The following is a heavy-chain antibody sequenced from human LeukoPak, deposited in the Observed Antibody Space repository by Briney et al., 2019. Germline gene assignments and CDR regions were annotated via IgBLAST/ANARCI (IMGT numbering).Heavy chain of an antibody. Sequence: GRSLRLSCAASGFTFSSYSMNWVRQAPGKGLEWVSSISSSSSYIYYADSVKGRFTISRDNAKNSLYLQMNSLRAEDTAVYYCASGPTAMVTSDAFDIWGQGTMVTVSS. CDR3: ASGPTAMVTSDAFDI. CDR1: GFTFSSYS. J-gene: IGHJ3*02. V-gene: IGHV3-21*01. CDR2: ISSSSSYI. D-gene: IGHD5-18*01.